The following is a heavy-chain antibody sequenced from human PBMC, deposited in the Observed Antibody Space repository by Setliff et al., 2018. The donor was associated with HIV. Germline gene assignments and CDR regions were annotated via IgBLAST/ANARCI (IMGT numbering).Heavy chain of an antibody. V-gene: IGHV1-18*01. CDR1: GYTFTNYG. CDR3: ARGRGSQSYYYLDV. D-gene: IGHD3-10*01. Sequence: ASVKVSCKASGYTFTNYGICWMRQAPGRGLEWMGWISPYNGKTKNDDKVQGRVTMTTDTSTNTAYMELRSLRSDDTAVYYCARGRGSQSYYYLDVWGKGTTVTVSS. J-gene: IGHJ6*03. CDR2: ISPYNGKT.